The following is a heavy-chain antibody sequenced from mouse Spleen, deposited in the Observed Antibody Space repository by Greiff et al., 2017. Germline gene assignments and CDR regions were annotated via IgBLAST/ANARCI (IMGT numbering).Heavy chain of an antibody. D-gene: IGHD4-1*01. V-gene: IGHV3-6*01. Sequence: DVQLQESGPGLVKPSQSLSLTCSVTGYSITSGYYWNWIRQFPGNKLEWMGYISYDGSNNYNPSLKNRISITRDTSKNQFFLKLNSVTTEDTATYYCARANWYFDYWGQGTTLTVSS. CDR3: ARANWYFDY. J-gene: IGHJ2*01. CDR1: GYSITSGYY. CDR2: ISYDGSN.